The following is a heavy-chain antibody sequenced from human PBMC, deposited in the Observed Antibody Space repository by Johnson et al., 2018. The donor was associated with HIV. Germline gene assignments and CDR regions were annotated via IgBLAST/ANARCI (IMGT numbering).Heavy chain of an antibody. V-gene: IGHV3-30*04. Sequence: QVQLVESGGGVVQPGTSMRLSCVVSGLNFSDYSMHWVRQTPGKGLEWVAVISFDGTTKYYADHVKGRFTIPRDNSNNTLYLQMNSLRVEDTALYLCARGRVSMKVVDLRGGGFDFWGQGTKVTVSS. CDR3: ARGRVSMKVVDLRGGGFDF. CDR2: ISFDGTTK. J-gene: IGHJ3*01. CDR1: GLNFSDYS. D-gene: IGHD3-22*01.